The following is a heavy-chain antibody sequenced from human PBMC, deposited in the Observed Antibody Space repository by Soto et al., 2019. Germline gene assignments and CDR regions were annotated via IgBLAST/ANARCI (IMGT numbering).Heavy chain of an antibody. V-gene: IGHV4-59*08. CDR1: GGSISSYY. CDR3: ARGYSYGFSDP. J-gene: IGHJ5*02. D-gene: IGHD5-18*01. CDR2: IYYSGST. Sequence: SETLSLTCTVSGGSISSYYWSWIRQPPGKGLEWIGYIYYSGSTNYNPSLKSRVTISVDTSKNQFSLKLSSVTAADTAVYYCARGYSYGFSDPWGQGTLVTVSS.